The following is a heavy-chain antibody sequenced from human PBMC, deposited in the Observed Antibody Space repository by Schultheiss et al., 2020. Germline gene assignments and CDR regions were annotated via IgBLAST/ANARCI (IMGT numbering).Heavy chain of an antibody. CDR2: ISWNSCSI. CDR3: SKGIRGVIEGDMDV. CDR1: GFTFDDYA. J-gene: IGHJ6*03. Sequence: GGSLRLSCAASGFTFDDYAMDWVRQAPGKGLEWVSGISWNSCSIGYADSVKGRFTISRDNAKNSLYLQMNSLRAEDTALYYCSKGIRGVIEGDMDVWGKGTTVTVSS. V-gene: IGHV3-9*01. D-gene: IGHD3-10*01.